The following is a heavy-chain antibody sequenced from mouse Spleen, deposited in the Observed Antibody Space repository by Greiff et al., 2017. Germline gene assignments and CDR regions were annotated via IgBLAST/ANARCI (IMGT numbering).Heavy chain of an antibody. Sequence: VQLQQSGAELVRPGASVKLSCTASGFNIKDDYMHWVKQRPEQGLEWIGWIDPENGDTEYASKFQGKATITADTSSNTAYLQLSSLTSEDTAVYYCTTISILDYWGQGTTLTVSS. CDR1: GFNIKDDY. V-gene: IGHV14-4*01. CDR2: IDPENGDT. CDR3: TTISILDY. J-gene: IGHJ2*01.